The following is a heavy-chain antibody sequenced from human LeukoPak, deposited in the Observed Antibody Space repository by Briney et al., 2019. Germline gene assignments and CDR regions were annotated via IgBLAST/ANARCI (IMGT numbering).Heavy chain of an antibody. CDR2: IYTSGST. CDR1: GGSISSYY. D-gene: IGHD6-13*01. V-gene: IGHV4-4*07. J-gene: IGHJ6*03. CDR3: ARDSSAAGTNRYYYYYDMDV. Sequence: SETLSLTCTVSGGSISSYYWSWIRQPDGKGLEWIGRIYTSGSTNYNPSLKSRVTISVDKSKNQFSLTLSSVTAADTAVYYCARDSSAAGTNRYYYYYDMDVWGKGTTVTVSS.